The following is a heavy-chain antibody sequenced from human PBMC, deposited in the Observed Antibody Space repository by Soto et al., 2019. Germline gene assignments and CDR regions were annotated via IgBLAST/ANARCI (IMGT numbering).Heavy chain of an antibody. Sequence: EVRLLESGGGLVQPGGPLRLSWAASGFTFSSYAMSWVRQAPGKGLEWVSTIIGSGGSANYADSVKGRFTISRDSSKNTLYLQMNSLRADDTAVYYCARHILITILGYYYGMDVWGQGTTVTVSS. CDR3: ARHILITILGYYYGMDV. CDR2: IIGSGGSA. V-gene: IGHV3-23*01. D-gene: IGHD3-9*01. J-gene: IGHJ6*01. CDR1: GFTFSSYA.